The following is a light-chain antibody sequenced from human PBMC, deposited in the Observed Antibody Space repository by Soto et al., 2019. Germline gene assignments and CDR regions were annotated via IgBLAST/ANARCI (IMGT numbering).Light chain of an antibody. Sequence: DLPMTQSPSTLSASVGDRVTITCRASQSISSWLAWYQQKPGKAPKLLIYDASSLESGVPSRFSGSGSGTEFTLTISSLQPDDFATYYCQQYNSYRYTFGQGTKLEIK. J-gene: IGKJ2*01. CDR2: DAS. V-gene: IGKV1-5*01. CDR3: QQYNSYRYT. CDR1: QSISSW.